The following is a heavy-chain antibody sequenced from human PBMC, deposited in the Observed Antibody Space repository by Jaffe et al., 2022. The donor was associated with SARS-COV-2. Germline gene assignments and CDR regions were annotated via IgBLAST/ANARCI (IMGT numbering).Heavy chain of an antibody. D-gene: IGHD1-26*01. V-gene: IGHV4-39*01. CDR3: ARHPTKYGRFDY. J-gene: IGHJ4*02. CDR1: GGSISSSSYY. Sequence: QLQLQESGPGLVKPSETLSLTCTVSGGSISSSSYYWGWIRQPPGKGLEWIGSIYYSGSTYYNPSLKSRVTISVDTSKNQFSLKLSSVTAADTAVYYCARHPTKYGRFDYWGQGTLVTVSS. CDR2: IYYSGST.